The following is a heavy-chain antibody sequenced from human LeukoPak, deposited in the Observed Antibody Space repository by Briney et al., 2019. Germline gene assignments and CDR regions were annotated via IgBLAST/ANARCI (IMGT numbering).Heavy chain of an antibody. J-gene: IGHJ6*03. Sequence: SETLSLTCTVSGGSISTYYWSWIRQPPGKGLEWIGYIYYSGSTNYNPSLKSRVTISVDTSKNQFSLKLSSATAADTAVYYCARGYYGDYDYYYYYMDVWGKGTTVTVSS. CDR2: IYYSGST. D-gene: IGHD4-17*01. CDR3: ARGYYGDYDYYYYYMDV. V-gene: IGHV4-59*01. CDR1: GGSISTYY.